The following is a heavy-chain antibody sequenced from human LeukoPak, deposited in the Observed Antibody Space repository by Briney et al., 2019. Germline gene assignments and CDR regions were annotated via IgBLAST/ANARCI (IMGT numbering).Heavy chain of an antibody. CDR3: AREAVADAFDI. J-gene: IGHJ3*02. CDR2: ISSRGSTI. CDR1: GFTFSSYE. V-gene: IGHV3-48*03. Sequence: PGGSLRLYCEASGFTFSSYEMNWVRQAPGKGLEWVSYISSRGSTIYYADSVKGRFTISRDNAKNSLYLQMNSLRVEDTAVYYCAREAVADAFDIWGQGTMVTVSS. D-gene: IGHD6-19*01.